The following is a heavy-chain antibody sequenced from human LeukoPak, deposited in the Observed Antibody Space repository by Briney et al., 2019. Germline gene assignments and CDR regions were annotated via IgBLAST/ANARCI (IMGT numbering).Heavy chain of an antibody. D-gene: IGHD2-21*02. Sequence: GSLRLSCSASGFTFRSYYWSWIRQPPGKGLEWIGYNYYSGSTKSNPSLKSRVTISVDTSKNQFSLKLSSVTAADTAVYYCARHGGDWVFDYWGQGTLVTVSS. V-gene: IGHV4-59*08. CDR1: GFTFRSYY. CDR3: ARHGGDWVFDY. J-gene: IGHJ4*02. CDR2: NYYSGST.